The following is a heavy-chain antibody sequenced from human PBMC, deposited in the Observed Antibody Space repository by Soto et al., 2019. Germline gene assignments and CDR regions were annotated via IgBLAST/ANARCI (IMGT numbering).Heavy chain of an antibody. CDR3: AWGYYYDSSGYYGTDAFDI. CDR2: IIPIFGTA. Sequence: QVQLVQSGAEVKKPGSSVKVSCKASGGTFSSYAISWVRQAPGQGLEWMGGIIPIFGTANYAQKFQGRVTITADESTSPAYMELSSLRSEDTAVYYCAWGYYYDSSGYYGTDAFDIWGQGTMVTVSS. J-gene: IGHJ3*02. CDR1: GGTFSSYA. V-gene: IGHV1-69*01. D-gene: IGHD3-22*01.